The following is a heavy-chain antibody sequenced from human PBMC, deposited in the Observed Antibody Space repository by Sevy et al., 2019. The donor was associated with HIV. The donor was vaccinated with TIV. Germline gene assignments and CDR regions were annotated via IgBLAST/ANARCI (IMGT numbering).Heavy chain of an antibody. CDR3: TTDGYDYVWGSYSTHDY. CDR1: GFTFSNAW. CDR2: IKSKTGGGTT. J-gene: IGHJ4*02. V-gene: IGHV3-15*01. Sequence: GGSLRLSCAASGFTFSNAWMSWVRQAPGKGLEWVGRIKSKTGGGTTDYAAPVKGRVTISRDESKNTLYLQMNSLKTEDTAVYYCTTDGYDYVWGSYSTHDYWGQGTLVTVSS. D-gene: IGHD3-16*01.